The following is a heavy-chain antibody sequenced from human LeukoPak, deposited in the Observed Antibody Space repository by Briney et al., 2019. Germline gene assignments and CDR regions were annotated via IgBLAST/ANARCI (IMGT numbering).Heavy chain of an antibody. Sequence: PETLSLTCTVSGGSISSHYWSWIRQPPGKGLEWIGYIYYSGSTNYNPSLKSRVTISVDTSKNQFSLKLSSVTAADTAVYYCARVRGGGDWFDPWGQGTLVTVSS. CDR2: IYYSGST. D-gene: IGHD2-15*01. CDR1: GGSISSHY. J-gene: IGHJ5*02. V-gene: IGHV4-59*11. CDR3: ARVRGGGDWFDP.